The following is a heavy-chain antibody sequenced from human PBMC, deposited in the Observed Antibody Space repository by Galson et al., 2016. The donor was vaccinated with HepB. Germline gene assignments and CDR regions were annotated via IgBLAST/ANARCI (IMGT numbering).Heavy chain of an antibody. D-gene: IGHD3-3*01. V-gene: IGHV3-33*01. CDR1: GITFSNYD. CDR2: IWYDGSNK. Sequence: SLRLSCAASGITFSNYDMHWVRQAPGKGLEWVAVIWYDGSNKYYADSVKGRFTISRDNSKNTLYLQMNSLRAEDTAVYYCARVMVDYHYWSNKPKHYYSGMDGWGQWTTVTVSS. CDR3: ARVMVDYHYWSNKPKHYYSGMDG. J-gene: IGHJ6*02.